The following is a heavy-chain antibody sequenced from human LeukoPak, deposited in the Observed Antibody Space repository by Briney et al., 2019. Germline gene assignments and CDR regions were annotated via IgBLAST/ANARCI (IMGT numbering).Heavy chain of an antibody. CDR2: IRDKGDVT. J-gene: IGHJ6*03. V-gene: IGHV3-23*01. Sequence: QPGGSLRLSCVGSGFIFHNYALTWVRQAPGKGLEWVSLIRDKGDVTYYADSVKGRSTISRDNSKNTVFLQMESLTVEDTAVYYCAKDRLLDYMDVWGKGTTVTVSS. CDR1: GFIFHNYA. CDR3: AKDRLLDYMDV.